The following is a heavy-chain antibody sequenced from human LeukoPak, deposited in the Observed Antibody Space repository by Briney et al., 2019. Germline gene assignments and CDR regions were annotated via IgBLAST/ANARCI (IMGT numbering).Heavy chain of an antibody. CDR2: IYTSGST. V-gene: IGHV4-4*07. J-gene: IGHJ3*02. CDR1: GVSISSSS. CDR3: ARDLSGWDGFDI. D-gene: IGHD3-3*01. Sequence: SETLSLTCIVSGVSISSSSWSWIRQTAGKGLEWIGRIYTSGSTIYNPSLKSRVTMAVDMSKKQFSLKLTSVTAADTAMYYCARDLSGWDGFDIWGQGTVDTVSS.